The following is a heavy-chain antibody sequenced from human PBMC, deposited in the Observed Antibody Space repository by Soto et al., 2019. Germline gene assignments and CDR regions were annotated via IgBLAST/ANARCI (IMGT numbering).Heavy chain of an antibody. V-gene: IGHV4-34*01. CDR2: INHSGST. Sequence: SETLSLTCAVYGGSFSGYYWSWIRQPPGKGLEWIGEINHSGSTNYNPSLKSRVTISVDTSKNQFSLKLSSVTAADTAVYYCARAKYSSSWYVRFYFDYWGQGTLVTVSS. CDR1: GGSFSGYY. J-gene: IGHJ4*02. D-gene: IGHD6-13*01. CDR3: ARAKYSSSWYVRFYFDY.